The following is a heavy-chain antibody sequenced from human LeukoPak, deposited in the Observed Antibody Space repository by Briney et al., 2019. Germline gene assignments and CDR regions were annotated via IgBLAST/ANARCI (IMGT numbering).Heavy chain of an antibody. D-gene: IGHD2/OR15-2a*01. Sequence: GGSLRLSCAASGFTFSSSDMHWVRQAPGKGLEWVAVISYDATNKYYADSVKGRFTLSRDNSKNTLYLQTNTLRDEDTAVYYCAKASSNYFYYFEYWGQGTLVTVFS. CDR3: AKASSNYFYYFEY. V-gene: IGHV3-30*18. CDR2: ISYDATNK. J-gene: IGHJ4*02. CDR1: GFTFSSSD.